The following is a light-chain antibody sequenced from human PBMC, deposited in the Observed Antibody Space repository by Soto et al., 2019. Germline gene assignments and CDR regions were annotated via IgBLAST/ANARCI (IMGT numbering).Light chain of an antibody. Sequence: DIHMTQSPSSLVASVGDRVTIACRASQDIRDDINWYVQKPGGAPKLLVYGGARLQTGVPSRFSGSGYGTDFSLTVINLHPEDVGVYFCQHSDSFPWTFGRGT. CDR1: QDIRDD. CDR2: GGA. CDR3: QHSDSFPWT. V-gene: IGKV1-39*01. J-gene: IGKJ1*01.